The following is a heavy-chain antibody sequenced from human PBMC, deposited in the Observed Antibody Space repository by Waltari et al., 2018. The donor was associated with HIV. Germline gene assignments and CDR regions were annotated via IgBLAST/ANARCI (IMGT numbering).Heavy chain of an antibody. V-gene: IGHV3-30*01. CDR1: GFPFSDYA. J-gene: IGHJ5*02. CDR3: ATNSGSYRQGWFDP. CDR2: VIYDGSNE. Sequence: QVQLVESGGGVVPPGTSLPLSWAAPGFPFSDYAMHWFRQPPGKGLEWVASVIYDGSNEDYADSVTGRFTVSRDNSKNTLYLQMDSLRPEDTAVYYCATNSGSYRQGWFDPWGQGTQVTVSS. D-gene: IGHD1-26*01.